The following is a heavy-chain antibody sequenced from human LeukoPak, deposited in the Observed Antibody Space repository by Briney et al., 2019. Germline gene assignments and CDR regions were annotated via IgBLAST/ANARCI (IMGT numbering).Heavy chain of an antibody. V-gene: IGHV1-2*02. CDR1: GFSFTDYY. CDR3: VREGNELLSKNFDY. Sequence: ASVKVSCKASGFSFTDYYMHWVRQAPGQGLEWMGYINPHSGGTSSPQKFQGRVTMTTDTFISAAYMELSSLISDDTAMYYCVREGNELLSKNFDYWGQGTLVTVSS. J-gene: IGHJ4*02. CDR2: INPHSGGT. D-gene: IGHD2-21*02.